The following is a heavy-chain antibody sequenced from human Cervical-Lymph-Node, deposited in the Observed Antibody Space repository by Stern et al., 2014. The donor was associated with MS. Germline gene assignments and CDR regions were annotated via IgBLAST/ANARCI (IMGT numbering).Heavy chain of an antibody. CDR2: IDWDDEK. D-gene: IGHD5-24*01. Sequence: QVTLRESGPALAKRTQTLTLTCTYSGFSLSTSGMRASWIRQPPGKALEWLARIDWDDEKFYTTSLKTRLTISKDTSKNQVVLTMTNMDPVDTATYYCVVGGYKQIDYWGQGTLVTVSS. CDR3: VVGGYKQIDY. J-gene: IGHJ4*02. V-gene: IGHV2-70*04. CDR1: GFSLSTSGMR.